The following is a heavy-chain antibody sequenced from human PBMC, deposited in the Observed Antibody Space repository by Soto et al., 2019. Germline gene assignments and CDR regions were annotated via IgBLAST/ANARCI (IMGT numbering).Heavy chain of an antibody. J-gene: IGHJ4*02. D-gene: IGHD3-22*01. CDR1: GFSLSNARMG. V-gene: IGHV2-26*01. CDR2: IFSNDEK. Sequence: QVTLKESGPVLVKPTETLTLTCTVSGFSLSNARMGVSWIRQPPGKALDWLAHIFSNDEKSYSTSLKSRLTISKDTSKSQVGLTMTNMDPVDTATYYCERNLYYDSSGYYHDYWGQGNLGTVSS. CDR3: ERNLYYDSSGYYHDY.